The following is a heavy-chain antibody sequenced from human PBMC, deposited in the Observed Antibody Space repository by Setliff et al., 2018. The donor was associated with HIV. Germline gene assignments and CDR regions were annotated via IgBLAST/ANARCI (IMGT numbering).Heavy chain of an antibody. CDR3: SRGVWAFDS. V-gene: IGHV4-38-2*01. CDR1: GYSISSGYY. Sequence: SETLSLTCAVSGYSISSGYYWGWIRQTPGKGLEWIGSLYHSGNTYYNPSLTSRVTISVNTSKNQFSLKLSSVTAADTAVYYCSRGVWAFDSWDQGTLVTVSS. J-gene: IGHJ4*02. CDR2: LYHSGNT. D-gene: IGHD3-16*01.